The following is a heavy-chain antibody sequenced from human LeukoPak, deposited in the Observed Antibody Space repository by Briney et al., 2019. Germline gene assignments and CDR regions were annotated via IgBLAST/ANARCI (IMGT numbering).Heavy chain of an antibody. CDR1: GVIFNNYA. Sequence: PGGSLRLSCAVSGVIFNNYAMSWVRQAPGRGLEWVSVISASGGSTYYADSEKGRFTISRDNSNNRLYLEMNSLRAEDTAVYYCAKHAGTTRQTKDYWGQGTLVTVSS. CDR2: ISASGGST. J-gene: IGHJ4*02. V-gene: IGHV3-23*01. CDR3: AKHAGTTRQTKDY. D-gene: IGHD1-1*01.